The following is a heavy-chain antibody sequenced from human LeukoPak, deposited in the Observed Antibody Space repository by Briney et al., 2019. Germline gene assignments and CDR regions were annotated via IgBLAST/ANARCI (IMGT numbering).Heavy chain of an antibody. CDR2: FDPEDGET. Sequence: ASVKVSCKVSGYTLTELSMHWVRQAPGKGLEWMGGFDPEDGETIYAQKFQGRVTMTEDTSTDTAYMELSSLRSEDTAVYYCARAPHRPGYYYDSSGYSNMDVWGQGTTVTVSS. V-gene: IGHV1-24*01. D-gene: IGHD3-22*01. CDR3: ARAPHRPGYYYDSSGYSNMDV. CDR1: GYTLTELS. J-gene: IGHJ6*02.